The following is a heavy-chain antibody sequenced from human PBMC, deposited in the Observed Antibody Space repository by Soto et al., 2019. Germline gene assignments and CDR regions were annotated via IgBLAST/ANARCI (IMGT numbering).Heavy chain of an antibody. CDR1: GYSFSTYW. CDR3: ARSKGVGLSYFDI. J-gene: IGHJ3*02. CDR2: IYPGDSDT. D-gene: IGHD3-3*01. V-gene: IGHV5-51*01. Sequence: GESLKISCKGSGYSFSTYWIGWVRQMPGKGLEWMGIIYPGDSDTRYSPSFQGHVTISVDESTSTAYLHWSSLKASDTAMYYCARSKGVGLSYFDIWGQGTMVTVSS.